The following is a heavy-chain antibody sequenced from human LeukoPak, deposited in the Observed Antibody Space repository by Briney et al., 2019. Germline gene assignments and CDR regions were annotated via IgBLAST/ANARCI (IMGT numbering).Heavy chain of an antibody. CDR3: ARVGYYDILTGYFYYFDY. Sequence: SETLFLTCTVSGGSVSSGSYYWSWIRQPPGKGLEWIGYIYYSGSTNYNPSLKSRVTISVDTSKNQFSLKLSSVTAADTAVYYCARVGYYDILTGYFYYFDYWGQGTLVTVSS. J-gene: IGHJ4*02. CDR2: IYYSGST. V-gene: IGHV4-61*01. CDR1: GGSVSSGSYY. D-gene: IGHD3-9*01.